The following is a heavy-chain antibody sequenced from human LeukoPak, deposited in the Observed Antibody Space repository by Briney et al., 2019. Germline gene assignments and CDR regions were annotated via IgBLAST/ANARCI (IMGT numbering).Heavy chain of an antibody. J-gene: IGHJ6*03. CDR3: ARARIAARQSLPYYMDV. D-gene: IGHD6-6*01. V-gene: IGHV1-69*05. Sequence: ASVKVSCKASGGTFSSYAISWVRQAPGQGLEWMGRIIPIFGTANYAQKFQGRVTITTDESTSTAYMELSRLRSDDTAVFYCARARIAARQSLPYYMDVWGKGTTVTLSS. CDR1: GGTFSSYA. CDR2: IIPIFGTA.